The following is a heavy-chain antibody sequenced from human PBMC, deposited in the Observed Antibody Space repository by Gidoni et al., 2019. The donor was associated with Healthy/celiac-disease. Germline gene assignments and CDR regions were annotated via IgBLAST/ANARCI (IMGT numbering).Heavy chain of an antibody. CDR2: MNPNSGNT. Sequence: QVQLVQSGAEVKKPGASVKVSCKASGYTFTSYDINWVRQATGQGLEWMGWMNPNSGNTGYAKKFQGRVTMTRNTSISTAYMELSSLRSEDTAVYYCAREEAATTYYYYGMDVWGQGTTVTVSS. CDR1: GYTFTSYD. V-gene: IGHV1-8*01. D-gene: IGHD6-25*01. CDR3: AREEAATTYYYYGMDV. J-gene: IGHJ6*02.